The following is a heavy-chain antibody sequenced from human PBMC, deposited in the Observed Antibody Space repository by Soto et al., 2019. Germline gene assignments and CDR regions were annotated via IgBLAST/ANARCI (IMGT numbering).Heavy chain of an antibody. CDR1: GYTFTSYA. V-gene: IGHV1-3*01. CDR3: ARVGRCSRDLDY. D-gene: IGHD2-2*01. CDR2: INAGNGNT. J-gene: IGHJ4*02. Sequence: GASVKVSCTASGYTFTSYAMHWVRQAPGQRLEWMGWINAGNGNTKYSQKFQGRVTITRDTSASTAYMELSSLRSEDTAVYYCARVGRCSRDLDYWGQGTLVTVSS.